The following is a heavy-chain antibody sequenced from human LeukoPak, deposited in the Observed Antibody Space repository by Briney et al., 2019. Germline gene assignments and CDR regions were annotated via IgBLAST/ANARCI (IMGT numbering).Heavy chain of an antibody. CDR1: GFTFSSYA. CDR3: AKAVVRGVIAYGMDV. D-gene: IGHD3-10*01. J-gene: IGHJ6*02. V-gene: IGHV3-23*01. Sequence: GGSLRLSCAASGFTFSSYAMSWVRQAPGKGLEWVSAISGSGGSTYYADSVKGRFTISRDNSKNTLYLQMNSLRAEDTAVYYCAKAVVRGVIAYGMDVWGQGTTVTVSS. CDR2: ISGSGGST.